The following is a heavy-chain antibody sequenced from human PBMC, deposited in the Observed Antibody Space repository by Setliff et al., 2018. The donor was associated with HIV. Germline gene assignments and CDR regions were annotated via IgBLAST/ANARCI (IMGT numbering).Heavy chain of an antibody. Sequence: SETLSLTCTVSGGSISGYHWNWLRQTPGKGLEWIGYIYTSRGTNYNPSLKSRVTSSIDTSKNQFSLKLNAVTAADTAVYYCARRPPLTTGREYYFDFWGQGTLVTVSS. CDR1: GGSISGYH. CDR3: ARRPPLTTGREYYFDF. V-gene: IGHV4-4*09. CDR2: IYTSRGT. D-gene: IGHD1-1*01. J-gene: IGHJ4*02.